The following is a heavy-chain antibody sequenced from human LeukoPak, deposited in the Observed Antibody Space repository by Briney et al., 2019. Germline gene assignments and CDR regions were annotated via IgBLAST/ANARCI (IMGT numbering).Heavy chain of an antibody. J-gene: IGHJ5*02. CDR2: ISGSGGST. CDR3: AKDLKNRRSMITFGGVIVNP. D-gene: IGHD3-16*02. CDR1: GFTFSSYA. Sequence: GGSLRLSCAASGFTFSSYAMSWVRQHPGKGLEWVSAISGSGGSTYYADSVKGRFTISRDNSKNTLYLQMNSLRAEDTAVYYCAKDLKNRRSMITFGGVIVNPWGQGTLVTVSS. V-gene: IGHV3-23*01.